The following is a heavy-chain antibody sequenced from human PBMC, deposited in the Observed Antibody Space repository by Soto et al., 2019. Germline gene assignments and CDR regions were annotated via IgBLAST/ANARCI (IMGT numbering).Heavy chain of an antibody. CDR2: INAGNGNT. J-gene: IGHJ4*02. D-gene: IGHD5-18*01. CDR1: GYTFTSYA. Sequence: GASVKVSCKASGYTFTSYAMHWVRQAPGQRLEWMGWINAGNGNTKYSQKFQGRVTITRDTSASTAYMELSSLRSEDTAVYYCVRGGGYSHAPFDYWGQGTLVTGSA. V-gene: IGHV1-3*01. CDR3: VRGGGYSHAPFDY.